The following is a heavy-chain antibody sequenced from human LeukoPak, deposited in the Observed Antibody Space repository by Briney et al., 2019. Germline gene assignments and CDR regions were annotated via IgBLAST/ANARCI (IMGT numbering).Heavy chain of an antibody. CDR3: ARENRIAARPFDY. D-gene: IGHD6-6*01. V-gene: IGHV4-34*01. CDR1: GGSFSGYY. CDR2: INHSGST. Sequence: SETLSLTCAVYGGSFSGYYWSWIRQPPGKGLEWIGEINHSGSTNYNPSLKSRVTITVDTSKNQFSLKLSSVTAADTAVYYCARENRIAARPFDYWGQGTLVTVSS. J-gene: IGHJ4*02.